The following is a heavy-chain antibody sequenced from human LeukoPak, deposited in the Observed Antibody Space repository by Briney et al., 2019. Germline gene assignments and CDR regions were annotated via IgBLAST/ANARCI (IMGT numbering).Heavy chain of an antibody. CDR1: GFTFSSYS. Sequence: GGSLRLSCAASGFTFSSYSMNWVRQAPGKGLEWVSYISSSSSTIYYADSVKGRFTIPRDNAKNSLYLQMNSLRDEDTAVYYCARDPYCSSTSCPYYYYGMDVWGQGTTVTVSS. J-gene: IGHJ6*02. D-gene: IGHD2-2*01. V-gene: IGHV3-48*02. CDR2: ISSSSSTI. CDR3: ARDPYCSSTSCPYYYYGMDV.